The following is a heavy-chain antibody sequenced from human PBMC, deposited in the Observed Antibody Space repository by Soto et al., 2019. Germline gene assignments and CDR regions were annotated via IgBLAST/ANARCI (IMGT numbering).Heavy chain of an antibody. CDR3: ARGSDGMPFDY. D-gene: IGHD1-1*01. CDR2: IIPIFGTA. V-gene: IGHV1-69*12. Sequence: QVQLVQSGAEVKKPGSSVKVSCKASGGTFSSYAISWVRQAPGQGLEWMGGIIPIFGTANYAQKFQGRVTITADESTSKAYMGLSRLRSEDTAVYYCARGSDGMPFDYWGQGTLVTVSS. CDR1: GGTFSSYA. J-gene: IGHJ4*02.